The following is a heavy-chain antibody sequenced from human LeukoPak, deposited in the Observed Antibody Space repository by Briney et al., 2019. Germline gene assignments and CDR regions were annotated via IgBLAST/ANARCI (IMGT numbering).Heavy chain of an antibody. D-gene: IGHD4-17*01. CDR2: IRYDGSNK. Sequence: GGSLRLSCAASGFTFSGYGMHWVRQAPGKGLEWVAFIRYDGSNKYYADSVKGRFTISRDNSKNTLYLQMNSLRAEDTAVYYCAKEVDYGDYYYYGMDVWGQGTTVTVSS. J-gene: IGHJ6*02. CDR3: AKEVDYGDYYYYGMDV. V-gene: IGHV3-30*02. CDR1: GFTFSGYG.